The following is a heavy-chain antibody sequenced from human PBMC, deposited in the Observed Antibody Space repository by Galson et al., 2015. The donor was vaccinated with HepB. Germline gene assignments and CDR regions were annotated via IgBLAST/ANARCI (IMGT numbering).Heavy chain of an antibody. D-gene: IGHD3-22*01. V-gene: IGHV1-46*01. Sequence: SVKVSCKASGYTFTSYYMHWVRQAPGQGLEWMGIINPSGGSTSYAQKFQGRVTMTRDTSTSTVYMELSSLRSEDTAVYYCARDDNPEDTYYYDSRGPSIGYWGQGTLVTVSS. J-gene: IGHJ4*02. CDR3: ARDDNPEDTYYYDSRGPSIGY. CDR2: INPSGGST. CDR1: GYTFTSYY.